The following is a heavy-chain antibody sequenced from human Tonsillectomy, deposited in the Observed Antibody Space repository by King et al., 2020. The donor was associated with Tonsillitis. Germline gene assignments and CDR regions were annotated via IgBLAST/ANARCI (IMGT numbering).Heavy chain of an antibody. V-gene: IGHV4-59*01. CDR2: ISYGGST. CDR1: GGSISSYY. Sequence: QLQESGPGLVKPSETLSLTCTVSGGSISSYYWSWIRQPPGKGLEWIGYISYGGSTNYNPSLKSRVTISLETSKNQFSLKLSSVTAADTAVYSCARGSTSWDGWFDPWGQGTLVTVSS. J-gene: IGHJ5*02. CDR3: ARGSTSWDGWFDP. D-gene: IGHD2-2*01.